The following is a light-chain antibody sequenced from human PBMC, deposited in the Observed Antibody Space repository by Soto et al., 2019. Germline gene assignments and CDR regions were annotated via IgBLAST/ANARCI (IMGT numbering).Light chain of an antibody. V-gene: IGLV2-14*01. J-gene: IGLJ3*02. CDR1: SSDIGSYNF. CDR2: EVT. CDR3: CSYRSSRTWV. Sequence: QSALTQPASVSGSPGQSITISCTGTSSDIGSYNFVSWYQQCPGKAPKLLIYEVTNRPSGVSHRFSGSKSGNTASLTISGLQAEDDADYYCCSYRSSRTWVFGGGTKLTVL.